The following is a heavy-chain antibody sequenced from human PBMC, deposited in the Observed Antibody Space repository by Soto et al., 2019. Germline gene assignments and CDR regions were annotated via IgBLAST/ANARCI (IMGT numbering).Heavy chain of an antibody. D-gene: IGHD2-15*01. J-gene: IGHJ3*02. V-gene: IGHV1-69*02. CDR2: IIPILGIA. CDR1: GGTFSSYT. CDR3: ATSVVVAATIAFDI. Sequence: SVKVSCKASGGTFSSYTISWVRQAPGQGLEWMGRIIPILGIANYALKFQGRVMITADKSTSTAYMELSSLRSEDTAVYYCATSVVVAATIAFDIWGQGTMVTVSS.